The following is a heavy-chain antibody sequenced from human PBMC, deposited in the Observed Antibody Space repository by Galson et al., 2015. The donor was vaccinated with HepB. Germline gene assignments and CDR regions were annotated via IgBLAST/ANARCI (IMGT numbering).Heavy chain of an antibody. CDR2: ISSSSSTI. J-gene: IGHJ6*03. D-gene: IGHD3-22*01. V-gene: IGHV3-48*01. Sequence: SLRLSCAASGFTFSSYSMNWVRQAPGKGLEWVSYISSSSSTIYYADSVKGRFTISRDNAKNSLYLQMNSLRAEDTAVYYCARDGLADYYDSSGYYYYYYYMDVWGKGTTVTVSS. CDR3: ARDGLADYYDSSGYYYYYYYMDV. CDR1: GFTFSSYS.